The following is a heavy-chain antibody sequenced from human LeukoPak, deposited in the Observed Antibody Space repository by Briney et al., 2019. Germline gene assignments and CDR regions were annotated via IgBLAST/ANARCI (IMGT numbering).Heavy chain of an antibody. CDR1: GFTFSSYA. J-gene: IGHJ6*03. V-gene: IGHV3-23*01. CDR3: AKLGGHPLHNYYVGV. CDR2: ILDSGYST. D-gene: IGHD3-16*01. Sequence: GGSLRLSCAASGFTFSSYAMSWVRQAPGKGLEWGSGILDSGYSTYYANPVKGRFTISKDNSNNTLYLQMNTLRAEDTAVYYCAKLGGHPLHNYYVGVWGKGTTVAVSS.